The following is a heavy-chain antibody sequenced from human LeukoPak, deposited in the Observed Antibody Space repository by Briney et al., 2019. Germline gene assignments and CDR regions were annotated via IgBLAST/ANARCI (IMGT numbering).Heavy chain of an antibody. J-gene: IGHJ4*02. Sequence: LRLSCAASGFIISGYPMHWVRQAPGKGLEWVAVISYDGSNKYYGDSVKGRFTISRDNSKNTLFLQMNNLRGEDTAVYYCAGGSDYGDYSVWGQGTLVTVSS. CDR1: GFIISGYP. D-gene: IGHD4-17*01. V-gene: IGHV3-30-3*01. CDR3: AGGSDYGDYSV. CDR2: ISYDGSNK.